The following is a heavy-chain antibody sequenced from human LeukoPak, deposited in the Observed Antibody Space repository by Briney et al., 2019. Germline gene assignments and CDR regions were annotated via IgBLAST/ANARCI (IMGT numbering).Heavy chain of an antibody. J-gene: IGHJ3*02. D-gene: IGHD5-18*01. V-gene: IGHV1-46*01. CDR3: AREYSYGFRADAFDI. CDR2: INPSGGST. Sequence: ASVKVSCRASGYTFTSYYMHWVRQAPGQGLEWMGIINPSGGSTSYAQKFQGRVTTTRDMSTSTVYMELSSLRSEDTAVYYCAREYSYGFRADAFDIWGQGTMVTVSS. CDR1: GYTFTSYY.